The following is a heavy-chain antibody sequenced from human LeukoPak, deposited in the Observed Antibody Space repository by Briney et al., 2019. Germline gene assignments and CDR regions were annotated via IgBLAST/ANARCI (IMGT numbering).Heavy chain of an antibody. V-gene: IGHV3-23*01. CDR2: ISGSGGST. CDR3: AKDLLLLWFREFDY. J-gene: IGHJ4*02. CDR1: GGSFSGYY. Sequence: ETLSLTCAVYGGSFSGYYWSWIRQPPGKGLEWVSAISGSGGSTYYADSVKGRFTISRDNSKNTLYLQMNSLRAEDTAVYYCAKDLLLLWFREFDYWGQGTLVTVSS. D-gene: IGHD3-10*01.